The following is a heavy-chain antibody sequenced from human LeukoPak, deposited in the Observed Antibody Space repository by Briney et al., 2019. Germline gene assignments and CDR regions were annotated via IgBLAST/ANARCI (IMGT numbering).Heavy chain of an antibody. CDR1: GDSVSSNSAA. CDR3: AREEGLVGATTLAFDI. D-gene: IGHD1-26*01. V-gene: IGHV6-1*01. Sequence: SQTLSLTCAISGDSVSSNSAAWSWIRQSPSRGLEWLGITYYRSKWYNDYAVSVKSRLTINPDTSKNQFSLQLNSVTPEDTAVYYCAREEGLVGATTLAFDIWGQGTMVTVSS. J-gene: IGHJ3*02. CDR2: TYYRSKWYN.